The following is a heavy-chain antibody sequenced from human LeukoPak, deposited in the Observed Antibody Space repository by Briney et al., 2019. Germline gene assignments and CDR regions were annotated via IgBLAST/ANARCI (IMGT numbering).Heavy chain of an antibody. CDR1: GGSISSYY. J-gene: IGHJ4*02. CDR3: AREELERNFDY. D-gene: IGHD3-10*01. V-gene: IGHV4-59*01. CDR2: IYYSRIT. Sequence: TPSETLSLTCTVPGGSISSYYWGWIRQPPGKGLEWIAYIYYSRITNYNPSLKSRVTISVDTSKNQFSLKLSSVTAADTAVYYCAREELERNFDYWGQGTLVTVSS.